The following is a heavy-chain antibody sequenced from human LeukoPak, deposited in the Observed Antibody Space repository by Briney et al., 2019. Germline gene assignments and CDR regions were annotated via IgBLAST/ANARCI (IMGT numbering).Heavy chain of an antibody. D-gene: IGHD2-2*01. Sequence: GGSLRLSCAASGFTFSSYAMHWVRQAPGKGLEWVAVISYDGSNKYYADSVKGRFTISRDNSKNTLYLQMNSLRAEVTAVYYCARETGARYQLLFSYGMDVWGQGTTVTVSS. CDR1: GFTFSSYA. V-gene: IGHV3-30-3*01. CDR3: ARETGARYQLLFSYGMDV. CDR2: ISYDGSNK. J-gene: IGHJ6*02.